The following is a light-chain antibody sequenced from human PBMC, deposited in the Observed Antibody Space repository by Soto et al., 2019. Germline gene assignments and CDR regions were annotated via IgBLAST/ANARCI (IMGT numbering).Light chain of an antibody. CDR2: DVS. J-gene: IGLJ2*01. Sequence: QSVLTQPASVSGSPGQSITISCTGTSSDVGGYKYVSWYQQHPGKAPPLLIYDVSNRPSGVSNRLSGSESGNTASLTISGLQAEDEADYYCISYTSSSLVVFGGETKLTVL. CDR3: ISYTSSSLVV. CDR1: SSDVGGYKY. V-gene: IGLV2-14*01.